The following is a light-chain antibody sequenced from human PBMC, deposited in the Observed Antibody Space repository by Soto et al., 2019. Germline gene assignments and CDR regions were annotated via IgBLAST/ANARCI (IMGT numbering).Light chain of an antibody. V-gene: IGKV1-5*01. CDR1: QSISSW. CDR3: QQYNSYSPRT. Sequence: DIQMTQSPSTLSASVGDRVIITCRASQSISSWLAWYQQKPGKAPKLLIYDASSLESGVPSRFSGSGSGTEFTLTISSLQPDDFATYYCQQYNSYSPRTFGQWTKVEIK. CDR2: DAS. J-gene: IGKJ1*01.